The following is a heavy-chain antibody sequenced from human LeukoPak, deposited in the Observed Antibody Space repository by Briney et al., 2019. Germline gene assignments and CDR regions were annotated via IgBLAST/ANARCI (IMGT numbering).Heavy chain of an antibody. CDR3: ARAQQLGDFDY. D-gene: IGHD6-13*01. Sequence: GGSLRLSCAASGFNFRIYSMNWVRQAPGKGLEWVSYISSGSSTIYYAHSLKGRFTISRDNAKNSLYLQMNSLRAEDTAVYYCARAQQLGDFDYWGQGTLVTVSS. CDR1: GFNFRIYS. CDR2: ISSGSSTI. V-gene: IGHV3-48*04. J-gene: IGHJ4*02.